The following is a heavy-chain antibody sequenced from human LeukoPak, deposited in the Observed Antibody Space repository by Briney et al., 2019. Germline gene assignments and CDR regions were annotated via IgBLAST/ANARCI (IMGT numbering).Heavy chain of an antibody. D-gene: IGHD1-26*01. V-gene: IGHV3-9*02. Sequence: GGSLRLSCVVSGFNSEDHAMHWVRQAPGKGLERVSGIYWSSSGTGYADSVKGRFTISRDNARNSLYLQMNSLRAEDTAVYYCARGSEWELLSCDHWGQGTLVTVSS. CDR2: IYWSSSGT. J-gene: IGHJ5*02. CDR1: GFNSEDHA. CDR3: ARGSEWELLSCDH.